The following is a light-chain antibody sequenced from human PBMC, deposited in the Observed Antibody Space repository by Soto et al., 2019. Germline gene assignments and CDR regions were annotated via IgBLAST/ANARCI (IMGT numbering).Light chain of an antibody. CDR3: QQRSNWPIT. CDR2: DAS. Sequence: TQSKGTRASSPGETATLSGRASQSVSSYLAWYQQKPGQAPRLLIYDASDRATGIPARFSGSGSGTDFTLTISSLEPEDFAVYYCQQRSNWPITFGHVRLLEI. CDR1: QSVSSY. V-gene: IGKV3-11*01. J-gene: IGKJ5*01.